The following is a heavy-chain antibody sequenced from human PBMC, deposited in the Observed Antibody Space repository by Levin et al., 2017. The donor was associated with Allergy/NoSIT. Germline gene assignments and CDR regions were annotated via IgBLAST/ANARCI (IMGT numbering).Heavy chain of an antibody. CDR2: IYPHDSDT. CDR3: ARQGSGNYDFWSGYYHAPFDF. Sequence: AGESLKISCEGSGYSFANNWIGWVRQMPGKGLEWMGIIYPHDSDTRYSPSFQGHVTISADKSISTAYLPLSSLKASDTAIYYCARQGSGNYDFWSGYYHAPFDFWGQGTLVTVSS. CDR1: GYSFANNW. J-gene: IGHJ4*02. V-gene: IGHV5-51*01. D-gene: IGHD3-3*01.